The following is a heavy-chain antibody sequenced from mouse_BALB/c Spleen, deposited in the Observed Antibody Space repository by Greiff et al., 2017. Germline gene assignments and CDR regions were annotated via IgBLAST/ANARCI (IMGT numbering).Heavy chain of an antibody. D-gene: IGHD1-2*01. J-gene: IGHJ2*01. Sequence: VQRVESGPGLVAPSQSLSITCTVSGFSLTGYGVNWVRQPPGKGLEWLGMIWGDGSTDYNSALKSRLSISKDNSKSQVFLKMNSLQTDDTARYYCARDGGTTATYFDYWGQGTTLTVSS. CDR2: IWGDGST. CDR3: ARDGGTTATYFDY. V-gene: IGHV2-6-7*01. CDR1: GFSLTGYG.